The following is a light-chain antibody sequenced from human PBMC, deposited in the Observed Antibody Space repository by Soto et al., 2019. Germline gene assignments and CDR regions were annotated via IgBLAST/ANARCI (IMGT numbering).Light chain of an antibody. V-gene: IGKV3-20*01. J-gene: IGKJ2*01. Sequence: EIVLTQSPGTLSLSPGERATLSCRASQSVSSTYLAWYQQNPGQAPRLLIYGASSRATGIPDRFSGSGSGTDSTLTISRLEPADFAVYFCQQYGSPSYTFGQGTKLEIK. CDR2: GAS. CDR3: QQYGSPSYT. CDR1: QSVSSTY.